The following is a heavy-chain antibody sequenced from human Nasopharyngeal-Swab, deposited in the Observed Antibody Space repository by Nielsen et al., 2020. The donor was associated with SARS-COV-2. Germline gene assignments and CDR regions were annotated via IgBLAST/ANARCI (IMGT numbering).Heavy chain of an antibody. CDR1: GFSFSTYG. V-gene: IGHV3-30*02. J-gene: IGHJ4*02. Sequence: GESLKISCAASGFSFSTYGMHWVRQSPVKGLEWLTNIWYDGSNKYYADSVKGRFTISRDNAKNSLYLQMDSLRTEDTAFYYCARGTADYSNPSFDYWGQGTLVTVSS. CDR2: IWYDGSNK. D-gene: IGHD4-11*01. CDR3: ARGTADYSNPSFDY.